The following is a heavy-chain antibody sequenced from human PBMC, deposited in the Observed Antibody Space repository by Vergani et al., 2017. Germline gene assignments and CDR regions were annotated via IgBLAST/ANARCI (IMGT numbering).Heavy chain of an antibody. J-gene: IGHJ4*02. CDR2: ISSSSSTI. Sequence: EVQLVESGGGLVQPGGSLRLSCAASGFTFSSYSMNWVRQAPGKGLEWVSYISSSSSTIYYADSVKGRFTISRDNAKNSLYLQMNSLRAEDTAVYYCARDTLGWSVIKYFDYWGQGTLVTVSS. V-gene: IGHV3-48*04. CDR3: ARDTLGWSVIKYFDY. D-gene: IGHD1-26*01. CDR1: GFTFSSYS.